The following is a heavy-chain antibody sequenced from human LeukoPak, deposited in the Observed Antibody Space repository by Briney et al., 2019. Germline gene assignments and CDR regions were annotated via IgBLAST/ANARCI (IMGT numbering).Heavy chain of an antibody. D-gene: IGHD1-1*01. Sequence: PSETLSLTCTVSGGSISSSSYYWGWIRQPPGKGLEWIGSIYYSGSTYYNPSLKSRVTISVDTSKNQFSLKLSSVTAADTAVYYCARLTTANIVYWGQGTLVTVSS. J-gene: IGHJ4*02. V-gene: IGHV4-39*01. CDR3: ARLTTANIVY. CDR1: GGSISSSSYY. CDR2: IYYSGST.